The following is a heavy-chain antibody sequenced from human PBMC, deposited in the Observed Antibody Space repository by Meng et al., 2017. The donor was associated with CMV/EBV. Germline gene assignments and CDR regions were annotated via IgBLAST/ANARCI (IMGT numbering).Heavy chain of an antibody. J-gene: IGHJ5*02. CDR2: IRGSGGST. D-gene: IGHD3-3*01. CDR3: AKDSSAFITIFGVVITEAWFDP. V-gene: IGHV3-23*01. CDR1: GFTFSSYA. Sequence: GGSLRLSCAASGFTFSSYAMSWVRQAPGKGLEWVSAIRGSGGSTYYADSVEGRFTISRDNSKNTLYLQMNSLRPEDTAVSYCAKDSSAFITIFGVVITEAWFDPWGQGTLVTVSS.